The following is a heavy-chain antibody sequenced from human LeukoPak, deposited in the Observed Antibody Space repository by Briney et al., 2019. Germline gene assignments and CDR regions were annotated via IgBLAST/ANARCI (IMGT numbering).Heavy chain of an antibody. CDR3: ARGRKDWYVDL. Sequence: PGGSLRLSCAASGFTFSSYAMHWVRQAPGKGLVWVSRINSDGSSTSYADSVKGRFTISRDNAKNTLYLQMNSLRAEDTAVHYCARGRKDWYVDLWGRGTLVTVSS. CDR2: INSDGSST. D-gene: IGHD1-14*01. CDR1: GFTFSSYA. J-gene: IGHJ2*01. V-gene: IGHV3-74*01.